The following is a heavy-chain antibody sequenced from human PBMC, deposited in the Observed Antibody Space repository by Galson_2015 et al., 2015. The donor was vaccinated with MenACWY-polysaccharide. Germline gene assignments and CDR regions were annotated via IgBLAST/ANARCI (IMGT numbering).Heavy chain of an antibody. J-gene: IGHJ4*02. CDR1: GGSISSYY. D-gene: IGHD6-13*01. CDR3: ARASSSWSRIIDY. CDR2: IYYSGST. V-gene: IGHV4-59*01. Sequence: SETLSLTCTVSGGSISSYYWSWIRQPPGKGLEWIGYIYYSGSTNYNPSLKSRVTISVGTSKNQFSLKLSSVTAADTAVYYCARASSSWSRIIDYWGQGTLVTVSS.